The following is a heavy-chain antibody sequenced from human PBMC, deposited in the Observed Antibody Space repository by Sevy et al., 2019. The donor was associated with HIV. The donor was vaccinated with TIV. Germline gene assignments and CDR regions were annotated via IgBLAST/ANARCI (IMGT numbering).Heavy chain of an antibody. CDR3: TRGGYSYGYKGYYYGMDV. CDR1: GFTFGDYG. J-gene: IGHJ6*02. CDR2: IRGKAYGGTT. D-gene: IGHD5-18*01. V-gene: IGHV3-49*03. Sequence: GGSLRLSCTASGFTFGDYGMSWFRQAPGKGLEWVGFIRGKAYGGTTEYAASVKGRFTISRDDSKSIAYLQMNSLKTEDTAVYYCTRGGYSYGYKGYYYGMDVWGQGTTVTVSS.